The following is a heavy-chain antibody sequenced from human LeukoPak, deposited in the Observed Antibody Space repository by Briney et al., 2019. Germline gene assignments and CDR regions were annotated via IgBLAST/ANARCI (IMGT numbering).Heavy chain of an antibody. Sequence: GGSLRLSCAASGFTFRNYAMSWVRQAPGKGLEWVSAISDSGGSTYYADSVKGRFTISRDSSKNTLYLQMNSLRPEDTAVYYCARDGPYYDVLTGYPPFDYWGQGTLVTVSS. CDR3: ARDGPYYDVLTGYPPFDY. V-gene: IGHV3-23*01. J-gene: IGHJ4*02. CDR1: GFTFRNYA. CDR2: ISDSGGST. D-gene: IGHD3-9*01.